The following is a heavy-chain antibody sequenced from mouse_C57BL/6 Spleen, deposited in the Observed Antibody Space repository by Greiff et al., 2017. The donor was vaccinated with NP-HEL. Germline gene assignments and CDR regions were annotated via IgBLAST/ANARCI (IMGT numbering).Heavy chain of an antibody. D-gene: IGHD2-4*01. J-gene: IGHJ4*01. CDR3: ARKGDYDGAMDY. CDR1: GYTFTGYW. CDR2: ILPGSGST. V-gene: IGHV1-9*01. Sequence: QVQLQQSGAELMKPGASVKLSCKATGYTFTGYWIEWVKQRPGHGLEWIGEILPGSGSTNYNEKFKGKATFTADTSSNTAYMQISSLTTEDSAIYYCARKGDYDGAMDYWGQGTSVTVSS.